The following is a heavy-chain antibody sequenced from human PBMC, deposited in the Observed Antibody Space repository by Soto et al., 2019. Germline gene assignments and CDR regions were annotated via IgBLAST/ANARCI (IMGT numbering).Heavy chain of an antibody. CDR3: VRVDRVSITAPHFDY. CDR2: INPGGGST. J-gene: IGHJ4*02. CDR1: GYTFISHY. Sequence: GASVKVSCKASGYTFISHYLHWVRQAPGQGLEWMGIINPGGGSTSYAQKFQGRVTMTKDTSTSTVYMELSSLRSEDTAIYYCVRVDRVSITAPHFDYWGQGTLVTVSS. V-gene: IGHV1-46*03. D-gene: IGHD1-20*01.